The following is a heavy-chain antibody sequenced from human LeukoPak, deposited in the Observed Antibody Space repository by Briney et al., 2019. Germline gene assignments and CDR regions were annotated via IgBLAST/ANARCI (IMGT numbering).Heavy chain of an antibody. CDR1: GYTLTELS. V-gene: IGHV1-24*01. CDR3: ATAKPRSGSILFDP. CDR2: FDPEDGET. Sequence: ASVKVSCKVSGYTLTELSMHWVRQAPGKGLEWMGGFDPEDGETIYAQKFQGRVTMTEDTSTDTAYMELSSLRSEDTAVYYCATAKPRSGSILFDPWGQGTLVTVSS. D-gene: IGHD3-10*01. J-gene: IGHJ5*02.